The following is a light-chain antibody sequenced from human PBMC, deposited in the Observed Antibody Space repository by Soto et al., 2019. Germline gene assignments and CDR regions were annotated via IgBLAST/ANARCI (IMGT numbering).Light chain of an antibody. CDR2: DAS. V-gene: IGKV3-20*01. CDR1: QSVSSRS. CDR3: QQYAGSPRT. Sequence: EIVLTQSPGTLSLSPGERATLSCRASQSVSSRSLAWYQQKPGQAPRLLISDASNRAADIPHRFSGSGSGTDFTLTINRLEPEDFAVYYCQQYAGSPRTFGQGIKVEIK. J-gene: IGKJ1*01.